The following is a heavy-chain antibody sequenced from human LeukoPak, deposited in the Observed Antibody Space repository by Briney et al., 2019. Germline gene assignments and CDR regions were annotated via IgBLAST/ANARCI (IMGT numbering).Heavy chain of an antibody. V-gene: IGHV4-39*01. CDR3: AVTTVTTVYY. CDR2: ICYSGST. J-gene: IGHJ4*02. CDR1: GGSIGSSNYY. D-gene: IGHD4-17*01. Sequence: PSETLSLTCTVSGGSIGSSNYYWGWIRQPPGKGLEWIGTICYSGSTYYNPSLKSRVTISVDTSKNQLSLKLSSVTAAGTAVYYCAVTTVTTVYYWGQGTLVTVSS.